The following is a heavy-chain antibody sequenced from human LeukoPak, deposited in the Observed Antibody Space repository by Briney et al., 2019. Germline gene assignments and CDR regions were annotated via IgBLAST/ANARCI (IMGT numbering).Heavy chain of an antibody. D-gene: IGHD2-15*01. CDR2: IIPIFGTA. J-gene: IGHJ6*03. V-gene: IGHV1-69*05. Sequence: SVKVSCKASGGTFSSYAISWVRQAPGQGLEWMGGIIPIFGTANYAQKFQGRVTITTDESTSTAYMELSSLRSEDTAVYYCAESRGYCSGGSCSNYYMDVWGKGTTVTVSS. CDR3: AESRGYCSGGSCSNYYMDV. CDR1: GGTFSSYA.